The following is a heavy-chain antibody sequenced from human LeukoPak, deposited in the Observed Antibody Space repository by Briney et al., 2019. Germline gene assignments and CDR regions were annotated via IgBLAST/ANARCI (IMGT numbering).Heavy chain of an antibody. CDR3: ARGHYDILTASYKLTPGY. Sequence: KSGGSLRLSCAASGFTFCTYNMNWVRQAPGQGLGWVSSITSGGTYTYYADSVKGRFTTSRDNAKNSLSLQLSSLRAEDTAVYYCARGHYDILTASYKLTPGYWGQGILVTVSS. V-gene: IGHV3-21*06. CDR1: GFTFCTYN. J-gene: IGHJ4*02. D-gene: IGHD3-9*01. CDR2: ITSGGTYT.